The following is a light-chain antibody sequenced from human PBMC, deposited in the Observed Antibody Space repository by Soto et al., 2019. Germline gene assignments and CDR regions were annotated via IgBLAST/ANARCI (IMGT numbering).Light chain of an antibody. V-gene: IGKV3-15*01. CDR2: GAS. Sequence: EIVMTQTPSTLSVSPGERATLSCLASQSVRSDLAWYQHKPGQAPRLLIYGASTRATGIPVRFSGSGSGTEFTLTISRLQSEDFAVYYCQHYNNRPLTFAGGTKVDI. J-gene: IGKJ4*01. CDR1: QSVRSD. CDR3: QHYNNRPLT.